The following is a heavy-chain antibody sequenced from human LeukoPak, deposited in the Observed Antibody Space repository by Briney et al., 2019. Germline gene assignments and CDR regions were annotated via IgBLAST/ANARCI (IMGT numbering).Heavy chain of an antibody. D-gene: IGHD5-18*01. CDR2: IYHSGST. Sequence: PSETLSLTCDVSGGSIRSSNRWSWVRQPPGKGLEWIGEIYHSGSTNSNSSLKSRVTISVDKSKNQFSLKLSSVTAADTAVYYCARGYNYGFGYYFDYWGQGTLVTVSS. CDR3: ARGYNYGFGYYFDY. CDR1: GGSIRSSNR. J-gene: IGHJ4*02. V-gene: IGHV4-4*02.